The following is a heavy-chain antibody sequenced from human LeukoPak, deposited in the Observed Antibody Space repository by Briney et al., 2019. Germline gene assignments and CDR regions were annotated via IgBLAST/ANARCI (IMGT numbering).Heavy chain of an antibody. CDR3: AIPYRYNWNSMDY. CDR1: GYTLTELS. D-gene: IGHD1-7*01. V-gene: IGHV1-24*01. CDR2: FDPEDGET. Sequence: GASVKVSCKVSGYTLTELSMHWVRQAPGKGLEWMGGFDPEDGETIYAQKFQGRVTMTEDTSTDTAYMELSSLRSEDTAVYYCAIPYRYNWNSMDYWGQGTLATVSS. J-gene: IGHJ4*02.